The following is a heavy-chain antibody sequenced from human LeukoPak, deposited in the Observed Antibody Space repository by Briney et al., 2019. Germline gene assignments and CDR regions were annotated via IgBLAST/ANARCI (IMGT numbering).Heavy chain of an antibody. J-gene: IGHJ6*02. Sequence: PGGSLRLSCAASGFTFNGYWMSWVRQAPGKGLEWVAIINKDGSEKYYVDSVKGRFTISRDNAKNSLYLQMNSLRAEDTAVYYCARRRGDVWGQGTTVTVSS. V-gene: IGHV3-7*04. D-gene: IGHD3-10*01. CDR3: ARRRGDV. CDR2: INKDGSEK. CDR1: GFTFNGYW.